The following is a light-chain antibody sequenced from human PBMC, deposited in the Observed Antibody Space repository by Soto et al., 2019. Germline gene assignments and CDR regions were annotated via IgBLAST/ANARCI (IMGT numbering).Light chain of an antibody. V-gene: IGKV1-12*01. CDR3: QQTLSFPPT. J-gene: IGKJ1*01. CDR2: TGS. CDR1: QAIDSW. Sequence: DIQMTQSPSSVSASVGDRVTITCRASQAIDSWLAWYQQKPGEAPKLLIFTGSLLHSGVPPRFSGSGSGTDFTLTISSLQPEDFATYYGQQTLSFPPTFGQGTKVDIK.